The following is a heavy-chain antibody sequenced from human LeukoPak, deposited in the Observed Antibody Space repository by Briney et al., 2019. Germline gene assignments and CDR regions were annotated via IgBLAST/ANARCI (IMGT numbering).Heavy chain of an antibody. CDR1: GYTFTSYY. V-gene: IGHV1-46*01. CDR2: INPSGGST. J-gene: IGHJ4*02. D-gene: IGHD1-26*01. CDR3: ARDPEYSGSYRYFDY. Sequence: ASVKVSCKASGYTFTSYYMHWARQAPGQGLEWMGIINPSGGSTSYAQKFQGRITMTRDTSTSTVYMELSSLRSEDTAVYYCARDPEYSGSYRYFDYWGQGTLVTVSS.